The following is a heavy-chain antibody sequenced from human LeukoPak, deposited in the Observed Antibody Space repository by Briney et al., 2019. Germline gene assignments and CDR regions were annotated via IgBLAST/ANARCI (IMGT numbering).Heavy chain of an antibody. CDR2: IYYSGST. CDR1: GGSTSSSY. CDR3: ARDTYYHGVDV. J-gene: IGHJ6*02. V-gene: IGHV4-59*01. Sequence: SETLSLTCTVSGGSTSSSYWSWIRQPPGKGLEWIGYIYYSGSTNFSPSLKSRVTISVDASKNQFSLKLSSVTAADTAVYYCARDTYYHGVDVWGQGTTVTVSS.